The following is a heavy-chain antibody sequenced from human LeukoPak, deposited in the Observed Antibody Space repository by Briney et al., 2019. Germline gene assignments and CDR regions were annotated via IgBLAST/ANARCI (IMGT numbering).Heavy chain of an antibody. CDR3: ARSGTESGSYRRFDS. Sequence: SETLSLTCTVSGGSINSYFWSWIRQPAGKGLEWIGRIYASGGTNYNPSLKSRVTISSDTSKNQFSLRLNSVTAADTAVYYCARSGTESGSYRRFDSWGQGTLVTVS. CDR1: GGSINSYF. CDR2: IYASGGT. V-gene: IGHV4-4*07. D-gene: IGHD1-26*01. J-gene: IGHJ4*02.